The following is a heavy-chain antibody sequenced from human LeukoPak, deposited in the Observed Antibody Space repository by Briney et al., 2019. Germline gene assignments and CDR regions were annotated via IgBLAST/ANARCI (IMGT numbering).Heavy chain of an antibody. CDR2: NNPSGGST. CDR1: YNSFTSYN. V-gene: IGHV1-46*01. D-gene: IGHD6-19*01. CDR3: ARAGSSGGTGDNWFDP. Sequence: ASVKVSRTSSYNSFTSYNNYLGRDPPQQLHELIIINNPSGGSTSYAQKFQGRVTMTRDTSTSTIYMELSSLRSEDTAVYYCARAGSSGGTGDNWFDPWGQGTLVTVSS. J-gene: IGHJ5*02.